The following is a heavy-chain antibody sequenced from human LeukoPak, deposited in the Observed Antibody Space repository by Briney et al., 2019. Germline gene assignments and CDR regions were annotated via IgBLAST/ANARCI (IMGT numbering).Heavy chain of an antibody. J-gene: IGHJ4*02. V-gene: IGHV3-23*01. CDR3: ARHRNFGANFAIDY. Sequence: GGSLRLSCAASGFAFSDFAMSWVRQAPGKGLEWVSAVTNSGNTTYCADSVKGRFTISKDNSKSTLHLQLNSLRAEDTAIYFCARHRNFGANFAIDYWGQGTLVTVSS. D-gene: IGHD4/OR15-4a*01. CDR2: VTNSGNTT. CDR1: GFAFSDFA.